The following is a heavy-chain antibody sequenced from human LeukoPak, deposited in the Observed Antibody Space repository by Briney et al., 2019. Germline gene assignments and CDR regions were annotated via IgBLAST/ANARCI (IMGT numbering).Heavy chain of an antibody. D-gene: IGHD6-13*01. CDR1: GYSFPSHW. J-gene: IGHJ4*02. V-gene: IGHV5-51*01. Sequence: GESLKISCKGSGYSFPSHWIGWVRQMPGRGLEWMGIISPGDSDTRYSPSFQGQVTISADKSISTADLQWSSLRASDTAMYYCARLSSSWNFDYWGQGTLVTVSS. CDR3: ARLSSSWNFDY. CDR2: ISPGDSDT.